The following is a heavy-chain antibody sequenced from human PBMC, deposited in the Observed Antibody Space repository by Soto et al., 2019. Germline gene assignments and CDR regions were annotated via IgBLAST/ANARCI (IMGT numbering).Heavy chain of an antibody. CDR1: GGTFSSYG. CDR3: TREGSAPYYYYGMDA. CDR2: ISTHNGNT. V-gene: IGHV1-18*01. J-gene: IGHJ6*02. Sequence: ASVKLSCKDSGGTFSSYGISWVRQAPGQGLEWLGWISTHNGNTNYAQNLQGRVIMTADTSTNTAYMELRSLRSDDTAIYYCTREGSAPYYYYGMDAWGQGTTVTVSS. D-gene: IGHD3-10*01.